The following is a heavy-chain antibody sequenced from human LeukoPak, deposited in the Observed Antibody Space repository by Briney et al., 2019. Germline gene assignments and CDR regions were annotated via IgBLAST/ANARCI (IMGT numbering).Heavy chain of an antibody. D-gene: IGHD5-12*01. V-gene: IGHV1-2*02. CDR3: AKGYSGYDYHGSFDY. J-gene: IGHJ4*02. CDR1: GYTFTGYY. Sequence: ASVKVSCRASGYTFTGYYMHWVRQAPGQGLEWMGWINPNSGGTNYAQKFQGRVTMTRDTSISTAYMELSRLRSDDTAVYYCAKGYSGYDYHGSFDYWGQGTLVTVSS. CDR2: INPNSGGT.